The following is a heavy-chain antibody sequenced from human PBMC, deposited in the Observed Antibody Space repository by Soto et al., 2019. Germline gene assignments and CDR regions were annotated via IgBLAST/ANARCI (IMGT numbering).Heavy chain of an antibody. Sequence: GSGPTLVNPTQTLTLTCTFSGFSLSTSGMCVSWIRQPPGKALEWLARIDWDDDKYYSTSLKTRLTISKDTSKNQVVLTMTNMDPVDTATYYCARIRRGGEYSGYDSSYYYYMDVWGKGTTVTVSS. CDR1: GFSLSTSGMC. D-gene: IGHD5-12*01. CDR2: IDWDDDK. CDR3: ARIRRGGEYSGYDSSYYYYMDV. V-gene: IGHV2-70*11. J-gene: IGHJ6*03.